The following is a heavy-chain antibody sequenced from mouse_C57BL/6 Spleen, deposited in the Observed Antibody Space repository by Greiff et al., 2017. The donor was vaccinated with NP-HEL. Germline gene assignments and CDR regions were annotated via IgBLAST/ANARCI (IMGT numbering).Heavy chain of an antibody. J-gene: IGHJ4*01. CDR2: IWSGGST. CDR1: GFSLTSYG. Sequence: VKLMESGPGLVQPSQSLSITCTVSGFSLTSYGVHWVRQSPGKGLEWLGVIWSGGSTDYNAAFISRLSISKDNSKSQVFFKMNSLQADDTAIYYCARRYDYDDYYAMDYWGQGTSVTVSS. V-gene: IGHV2-2*01. D-gene: IGHD2-4*01. CDR3: ARRYDYDDYYAMDY.